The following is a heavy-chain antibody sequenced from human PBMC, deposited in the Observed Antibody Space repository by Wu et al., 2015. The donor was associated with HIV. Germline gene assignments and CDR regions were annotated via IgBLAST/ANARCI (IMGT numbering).Heavy chain of an antibody. J-gene: IGHJ4*02. V-gene: IGHV1-69*12. CDR3: ASDPPTDGYNNGFEY. CDR2: IIPIFGSP. D-gene: IGHD5-12*01. Sequence: QVHLVQFGGEVKKPGSSVKVTCKASGDGFTSYAVSWVRQAPGQGLEWMGGIIPIFGSPKYAQAFQGRVTITADESTSTAYMELTSLTSEDTAVYYCASDPPTDGYNNGFEYWGQGTLVTVSS. CDR1: GDGFTSYA.